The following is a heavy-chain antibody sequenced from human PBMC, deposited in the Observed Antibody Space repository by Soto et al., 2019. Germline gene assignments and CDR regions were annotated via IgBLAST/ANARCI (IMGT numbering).Heavy chain of an antibody. V-gene: IGHV1-69*02. CDR1: GGTFINYT. CDR2: IIPILGIA. CDR3: ATELGYFGWFFPNYWFDP. D-gene: IGHD3-9*01. J-gene: IGHJ5*02. Sequence: QVQLVQSGAEVKKPGSSVKVSCKASGGTFINYTISWVRQAPGQGLEWLGRIIPILGIANYAQKFQGRVTIHADKSTRSADRELSSLGSVDTAVYFCATELGYFGWFFPNYWFDPWGQGTVFTGSS.